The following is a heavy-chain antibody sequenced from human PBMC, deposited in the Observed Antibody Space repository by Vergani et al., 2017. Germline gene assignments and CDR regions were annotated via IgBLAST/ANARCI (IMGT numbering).Heavy chain of an antibody. CDR3: ARDCTSGGCPDNYGMDV. CDR1: GFTFSDSS. D-gene: IGHD2-8*01. J-gene: IGHJ6*02. Sequence: VQLVESGGGLVKPGGSLRLSCAASGFTFSDSSMSWVRQAPGKGLEWVAFIGSSGPYINYADSVKGRFIISRDNTNNSLFLQLRSLRAEDAAVYYCARDCTSGGCPDNYGMDVWGQGATVTVAS. CDR2: IGSSGPYI. V-gene: IGHV3-21*06.